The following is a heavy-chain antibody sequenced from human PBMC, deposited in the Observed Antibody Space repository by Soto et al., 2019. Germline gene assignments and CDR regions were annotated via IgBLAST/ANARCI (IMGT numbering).Heavy chain of an antibody. Sequence: QVQLVESGGGVVQPGRSLRLSCAASGFTFSSYAMHWVRQAPGKGLEWVAVISYDGSKKHHADSVKGRFTISRDNSKNTLYLQMNSLRAEDTAVYFCAKGYSGSNYALFDYWGQGTLVTVSS. J-gene: IGHJ4*02. V-gene: IGHV3-30-3*01. D-gene: IGHD1-26*01. CDR2: ISYDGSKK. CDR3: AKGYSGSNYALFDY. CDR1: GFTFSSYA.